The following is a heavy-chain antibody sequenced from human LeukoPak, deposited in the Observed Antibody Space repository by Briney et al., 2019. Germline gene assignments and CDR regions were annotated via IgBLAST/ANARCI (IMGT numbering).Heavy chain of an antibody. CDR1: GGSISSYY. Sequence: KSSETLSLICTASGGSISSYYWSWIRQPPGKGLGWIGYIYYSGSTNYNPSLKSRVTISVDTSKNQFSLKLSSVTAADTAVYYCVRVVALGAAGYYFDYWGQGSLVTVSS. V-gene: IGHV4-59*01. D-gene: IGHD6-13*01. CDR3: VRVVALGAAGYYFDY. CDR2: IYYSGST. J-gene: IGHJ4*02.